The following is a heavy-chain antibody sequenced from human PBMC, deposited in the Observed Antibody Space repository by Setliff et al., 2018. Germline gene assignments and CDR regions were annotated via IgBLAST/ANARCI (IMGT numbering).Heavy chain of an antibody. V-gene: IGHV3-23*01. J-gene: IGHJ4*02. CDR1: TFTFSNYA. CDR2: ISGSSEST. CDR3: ARDPHFDS. Sequence: PGGSLRLSCAASTFTFSNYAMNWVRQAPGKGLEWVSTISGSSESTYYADSVKGRFTISRDNSKNTLHLQMNSLRAEDTAVYYCARDPHFDSWGQGTLVTVSS.